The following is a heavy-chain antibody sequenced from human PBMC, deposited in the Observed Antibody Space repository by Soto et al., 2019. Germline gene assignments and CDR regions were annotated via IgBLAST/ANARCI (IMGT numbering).Heavy chain of an antibody. CDR1: GYTFTIYG. CDR2: ISAYNGNT. V-gene: IGHV1-18*01. CDR3: AREFRGIVLDWYYGMDV. J-gene: IGHJ6*02. D-gene: IGHD2-8*01. Sequence: ASVKVSCKASGYTFTIYGIIWVRQAPGQGLEWMGWISAYNGNTNYAQKLQGRVTMTTDTSTSTAYMELRSLRSDDTAVYYCAREFRGIVLDWYYGMDVWGQGTTVTVSS.